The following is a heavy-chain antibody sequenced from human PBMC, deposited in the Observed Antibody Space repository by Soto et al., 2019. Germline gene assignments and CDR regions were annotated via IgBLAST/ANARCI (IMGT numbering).Heavy chain of an antibody. CDR2: ISGSGVSA. Sequence: GGSLRLSCAASAFTFSSYAMNWVRQAPGKGLEWVSAISGSGVSAYFADSVKGRFTISRDNSKNTLFLQMNSLRAEDTAVYYCAKDQYAAAGPDYWGQGTLVTVSS. CDR1: AFTFSSYA. CDR3: AKDQYAAAGPDY. D-gene: IGHD6-13*01. J-gene: IGHJ4*02. V-gene: IGHV3-23*01.